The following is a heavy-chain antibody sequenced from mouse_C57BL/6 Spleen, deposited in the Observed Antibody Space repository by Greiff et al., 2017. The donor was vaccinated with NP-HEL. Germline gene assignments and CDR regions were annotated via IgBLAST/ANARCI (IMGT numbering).Heavy chain of an antibody. CDR2: IDPSDSYT. J-gene: IGHJ1*03. Sequence: QVQLQQPGAELVRPGTSVKLSCKASGYTFTSYWMHWVKQRPGQGLEWIGVIDPSDSYTNYNQKFKGKATLTVDTSFSTAYMQLSSLTSEDSAVYYCARPSGSSDWYFDVWGTGTTVTVSS. CDR3: ARPSGSSDWYFDV. CDR1: GYTFTSYW. D-gene: IGHD1-1*01. V-gene: IGHV1-59*01.